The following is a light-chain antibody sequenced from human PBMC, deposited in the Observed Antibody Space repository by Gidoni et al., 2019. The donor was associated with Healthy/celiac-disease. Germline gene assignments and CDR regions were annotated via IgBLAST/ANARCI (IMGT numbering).Light chain of an antibody. V-gene: IGKV3-15*01. CDR2: GAS. J-gene: IGKJ1*01. CDR3: QQYNNWPPWT. CDR1: QSVSSN. Sequence: LVITHSLATLSVSPGERATLSCRASQSVSSNLAWYQQKPGQAPRPLIYGASTRASGIPARFSGSGSGTEFTLTISSLQSEDFAVYYCQQYNNWPPWTFGQGTKVEIK.